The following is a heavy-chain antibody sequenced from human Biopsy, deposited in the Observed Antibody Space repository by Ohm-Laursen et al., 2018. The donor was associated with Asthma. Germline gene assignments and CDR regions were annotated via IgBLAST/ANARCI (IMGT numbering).Heavy chain of an antibody. CDR1: GYTFTSYD. V-gene: IGHV1-8*01. J-gene: IGHJ4*02. CDR2: MNPNSGNT. CDR3: TRWSLRVRDTPNDY. D-gene: IGHD3-16*01. Sequence: VASVKVSCKASGYTFTSYDINWVRQATGQGLEWMGWMNPNSGNTGYPQNFQGRVTMTRDTSISTAYMELSSLRSEDTAVYYCTRWSLRVRDTPNDYWGQGTLVTVSS.